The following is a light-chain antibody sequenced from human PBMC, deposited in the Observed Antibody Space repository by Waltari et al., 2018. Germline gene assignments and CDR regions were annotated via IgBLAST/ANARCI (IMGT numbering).Light chain of an antibody. CDR3: QQSRFTPFT. J-gene: IGKJ3*01. V-gene: IGKV1-39*01. CDR1: QNIDNF. Sequence: DIQMTQSPSSLSASVAGTVTITCRSSQNIDNFLHWYQQTPGKAPQLLIYDASTLLDGVPSRFRGSGSGRDFTLTISSVQPEDFATYFCQQSRFTPFTFGPGTRVDIK. CDR2: DAS.